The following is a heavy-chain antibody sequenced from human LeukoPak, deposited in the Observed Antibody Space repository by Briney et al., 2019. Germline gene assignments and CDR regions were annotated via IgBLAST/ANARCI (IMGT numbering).Heavy chain of an antibody. J-gene: IGHJ6*02. CDR2: ISWNSGSI. D-gene: IGHD6-13*01. Sequence: PGGSPRLSCAASGFTFDDYAMHWVRQAPGKGLEWVSGISWNSGSIGYADSVKGRFTISRDNAKNSLYLQMNSLRAEDTALYYCAKSAAAGRYYYGMDVWGQGTTVTVSS. CDR1: GFTFDDYA. CDR3: AKSAAAGRYYYGMDV. V-gene: IGHV3-9*01.